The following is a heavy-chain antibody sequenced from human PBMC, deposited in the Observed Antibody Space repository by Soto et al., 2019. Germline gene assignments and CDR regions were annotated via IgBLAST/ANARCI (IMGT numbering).Heavy chain of an antibody. Sequence: HPGGSLRLSCTASGFTFSSDWMHWVRQAPGKGLEWVSRINTDGSGTSYADSVKGRFTISRDNAQNTLYLQMNSLRAEDTAVYYCARERPEDYHYFDYWGQGNMVTVSS. V-gene: IGHV3-74*01. CDR2: INTDGSGT. CDR1: GFTFSSDW. D-gene: IGHD4-17*01. CDR3: ARERPEDYHYFDY. J-gene: IGHJ4*02.